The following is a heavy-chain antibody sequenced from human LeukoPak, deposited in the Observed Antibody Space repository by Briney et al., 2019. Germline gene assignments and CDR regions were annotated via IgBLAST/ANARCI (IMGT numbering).Heavy chain of an antibody. V-gene: IGHV3-23*01. J-gene: IGHJ4*02. CDR2: ISGSGGRT. CDR3: AKDWRAYCGGDCYSYFDY. CDR1: GFTFSTYG. Sequence: GGSLRLSCAASGFTFSTYGMTWVRQAPGMGLEWVSAISGSGGRTYYADSVKGRFTISRDNSKNTLYLQMNSLRAEDTAVYYCAKDWRAYCGGDCYSYFDYWGQGTLVTVSS. D-gene: IGHD2-21*02.